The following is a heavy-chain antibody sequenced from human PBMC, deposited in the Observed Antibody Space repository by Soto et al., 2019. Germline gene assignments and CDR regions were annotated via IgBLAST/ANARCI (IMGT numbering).Heavy chain of an antibody. CDR3: AKDLSSFLYYYYYGMDV. Sequence: GGSLSLSCAASGFTFSSYSMNWVRQAPGKGLEWVSAISGSGGSTYYADSVKGRFTISRDNSKNTLYLQMNSLRAEDTAVYYCAKDLSSFLYYYYYGMDVWGQGTTVTVSS. D-gene: IGHD6-6*01. V-gene: IGHV3-23*01. CDR2: ISGSGGST. CDR1: GFTFSSYS. J-gene: IGHJ6*02.